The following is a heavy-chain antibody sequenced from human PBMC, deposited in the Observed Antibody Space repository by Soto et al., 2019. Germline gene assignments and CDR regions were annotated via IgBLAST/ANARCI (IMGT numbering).Heavy chain of an antibody. CDR3: ARDSSAQNYYYYMDV. CDR1: GYTFTSYA. J-gene: IGHJ6*03. Sequence: ASVKVSCKAPGYTFTSYAMHWVRQAPGQRLEWMGWINAGNGNTKYSQKFQGRVTITRDTSASTAYMELSSLRSEDTAVYYCARDSSAQNYYYYMDVWGKGTTVTVSS. CDR2: INAGNGNT. V-gene: IGHV1-3*01. D-gene: IGHD6-6*01.